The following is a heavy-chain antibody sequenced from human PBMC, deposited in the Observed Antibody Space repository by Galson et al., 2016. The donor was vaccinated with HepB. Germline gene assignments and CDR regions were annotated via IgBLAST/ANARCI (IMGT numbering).Heavy chain of an antibody. J-gene: IGHJ4*02. V-gene: IGHV5-10-1*01. CDR1: GYSFTRYW. CDR3: ARQFEPRYCSGGSCYSDY. CDR2: IDPTDSYT. D-gene: IGHD2-15*01. Sequence: QSGAEVKKPGESLRISCKGSGYSFTRYWISWVRQMPGKGLEWMGTIDPTDSYTNYSPSFQGHVTMLVDRSINTAYLQWSSLKASDTAMYYCARQFEPRYCSGGSCYSDYWGQGTLVSVS.